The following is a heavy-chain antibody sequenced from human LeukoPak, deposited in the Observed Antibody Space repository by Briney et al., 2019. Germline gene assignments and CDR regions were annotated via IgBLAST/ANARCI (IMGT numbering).Heavy chain of an antibody. CDR2: IYHSGST. Sequence: SETLSLTCTVSGYSISSGYYWGWIRQPPGKGLEWIGSIYHSGSTYYNPSLKSRVTISVDTSKNQFSLKLSSVTAADTAVYYCARNHFRVAVADAFDTWGQGTMVTVSS. V-gene: IGHV4-38-2*02. CDR1: GYSISSGYY. CDR3: ARNHFRVAVADAFDT. J-gene: IGHJ3*02. D-gene: IGHD6-19*01.